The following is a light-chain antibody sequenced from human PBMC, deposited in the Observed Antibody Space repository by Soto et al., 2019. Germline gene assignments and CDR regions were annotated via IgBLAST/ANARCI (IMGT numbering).Light chain of an antibody. J-gene: IGKJ5*01. V-gene: IGKV1-12*01. CDR1: QGIGSW. Sequence: DIQMPQSPSSVSASVGDRVTITCRARQGIGSWLAWYQQKPGKAPKLLIYAASSLQSGVPSRFSGSGSGTDFTLTSSSLQPEDYATYYCQQANSFPITFGQGTRLEIK. CDR2: AAS. CDR3: QQANSFPIT.